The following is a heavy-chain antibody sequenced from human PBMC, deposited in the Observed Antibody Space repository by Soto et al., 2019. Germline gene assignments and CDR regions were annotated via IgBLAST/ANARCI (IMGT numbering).Heavy chain of an antibody. J-gene: IGHJ4*02. CDR2: IIPIFNSA. CDR1: GGTFNNYA. D-gene: IGHD5-12*01. V-gene: IGHV1-69*13. CDR3: AREVTVASYSFDF. Sequence: ASVKVSCKASGGTFNNYALSWVRQAPGQGLEWMGGIIPIFNSANYAQKFQGRVTITADDSTSTAYMELRSLRPDDTAVYYCAREVTVASYSFDFWGQGTLVTVSS.